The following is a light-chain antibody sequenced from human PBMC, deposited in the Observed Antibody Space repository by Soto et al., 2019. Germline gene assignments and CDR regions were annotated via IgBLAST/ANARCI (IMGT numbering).Light chain of an antibody. Sequence: QSVLTQPASVSGSPGQSITISCTGTSSDVGGYNYVSWYQQHPGKAPKLMIYEVSNRPSGVSNRFSGSKSGNTASLTISGLQAEDEAEYYCSSYTSSSTLEVFGTGTKLTVL. V-gene: IGLV2-14*01. CDR3: SSYTSSSTLEV. CDR2: EVS. CDR1: SSDVGGYNY. J-gene: IGLJ1*01.